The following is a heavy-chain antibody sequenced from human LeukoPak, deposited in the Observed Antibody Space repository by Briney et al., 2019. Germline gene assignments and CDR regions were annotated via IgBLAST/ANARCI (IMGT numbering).Heavy chain of an antibody. V-gene: IGHV4-39*07. CDR1: GGSISSSSYY. J-gene: IGHJ4*02. CDR3: ARAQSNQMATKI. Sequence: TSETLSLTCTVSGGSISSSSYYWGWIRQPPGKGLEWIGSIYYSGSTYYNPSLKSRVTISVDTSKNQFSLKLSSVTAADTAVYYCARAQSNQMATKIWGQGTLVTVSS. CDR2: IYYSGST. D-gene: IGHD5-24*01.